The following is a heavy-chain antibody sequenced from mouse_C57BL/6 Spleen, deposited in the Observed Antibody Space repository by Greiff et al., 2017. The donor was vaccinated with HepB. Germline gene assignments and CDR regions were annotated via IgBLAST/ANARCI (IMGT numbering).Heavy chain of an antibody. Sequence: QVQLQQSGAELVKPGASVKISCKASGYAFSSYWMNWVKQRPGKGLEWIGQIYPGDGDTNYNGKFKGKATLTADKSSSTAYMQLSSLTSEDSAVYFCARGGGYYSKCFAYWGQGTLVTVSA. D-gene: IGHD2-5*01. V-gene: IGHV1-80*01. CDR2: IYPGDGDT. CDR1: GYAFSSYW. J-gene: IGHJ3*01. CDR3: ARGGGYYSKCFAY.